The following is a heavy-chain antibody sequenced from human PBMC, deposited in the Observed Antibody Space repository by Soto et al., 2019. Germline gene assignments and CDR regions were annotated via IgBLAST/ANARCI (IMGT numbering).Heavy chain of an antibody. D-gene: IGHD3-10*01. CDR1: GGSFSGYY. CDR3: PRGGVSVLILPMVRGAPPLPNWFDP. J-gene: IGHJ5*02. Sequence: QVQLQQWGAGLLKPSETLSLTCAVYGGSFSGYYWNWIRQPPGKGLEWIGEIDHSGSTNYNPSLKSRFTFQMTTPTNQSPRSRSSVPAGDPAVYSCPRGGVSVLILPMVRGAPPLPNWFDPWGQGTLVTVSS. V-gene: IGHV4-34*01. CDR2: IDHSGST.